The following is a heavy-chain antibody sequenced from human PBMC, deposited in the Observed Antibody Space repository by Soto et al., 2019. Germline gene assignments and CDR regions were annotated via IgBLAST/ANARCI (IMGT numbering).Heavy chain of an antibody. V-gene: IGHV4-59*01. Sequence: SETLSLTCTVSGGSISSYYWSWIRQPPGKGLEWIGYIYYSGSTNYNPSLKSRVTISVDTSKNQFSLKLSSVTAADTAVYYCARGTQPYYDILTGRNWFDPWGQGTLVTVSS. CDR2: IYYSGST. D-gene: IGHD3-9*01. CDR1: GGSISSYY. CDR3: ARGTQPYYDILTGRNWFDP. J-gene: IGHJ5*02.